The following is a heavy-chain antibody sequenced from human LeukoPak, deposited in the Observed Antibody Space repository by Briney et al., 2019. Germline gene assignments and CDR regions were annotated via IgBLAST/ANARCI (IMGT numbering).Heavy chain of an antibody. V-gene: IGHV3-48*01. CDR3: AKDFFASTAARPHY. J-gene: IGHJ4*02. CDR2: ISSSSSTI. D-gene: IGHD6-6*01. Sequence: GGSLRLSCAASGFTFSSYSMNWVRQAPGKGLEWVSYISSSSSTIYYADSVKGRFTISRDNAKNSLYLQMNSLRAEDTAVYYCAKDFFASTAARPHYWGQGTLVTVSS. CDR1: GFTFSSYS.